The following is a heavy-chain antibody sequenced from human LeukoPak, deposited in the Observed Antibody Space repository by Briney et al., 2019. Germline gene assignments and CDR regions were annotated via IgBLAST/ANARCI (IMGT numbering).Heavy chain of an antibody. CDR2: ISGYNGYT. J-gene: IGHJ6*03. CDR1: GYTFRSYG. Sequence: GASVKVSCKASGYTFRSYGISWVRKAPGQGLEWMGWISGYNGYTHYAQKVQGRVTMTTDTSTSTVYMELRSLRSDDTAVYYCARGGTPVFYYYMDVWGKGTTVTVSS. D-gene: IGHD3-16*01. V-gene: IGHV1-18*01. CDR3: ARGGTPVFYYYMDV.